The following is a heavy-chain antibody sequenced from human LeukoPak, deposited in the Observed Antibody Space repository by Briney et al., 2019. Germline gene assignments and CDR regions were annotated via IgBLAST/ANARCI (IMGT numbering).Heavy chain of an antibody. CDR3: AREYYYDSSGYSGDAFDI. CDR2: IYYSGST. CDR1: GGSISSSSYY. Sequence: SETLSLTCTVSGGSISSSSYYWGWIRQPPGKGLEWIGSIYYSGSTYYNPSLKSRVTISVDTSKNQFSLKLSSVTAADTAVYYCAREYYYDSSGYSGDAFDIWGQGTMVTVSS. D-gene: IGHD3-22*01. J-gene: IGHJ3*02. V-gene: IGHV4-39*02.